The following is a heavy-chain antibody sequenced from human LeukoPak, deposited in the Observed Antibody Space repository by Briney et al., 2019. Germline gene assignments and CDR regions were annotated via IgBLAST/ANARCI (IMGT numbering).Heavy chain of an antibody. CDR3: ARKGYYDSSGSRHSWFDP. D-gene: IGHD3-22*01. J-gene: IGHJ5*02. V-gene: IGHV4-4*02. CDR1: GGSISSSNW. CDR2: IYHSGST. Sequence: SGTLSLTCAVSGGSISSSNWWSWVRQPPGKGLEWIGEIYHSGSTNYNPSLKSRVTISVDKSKNQFSLKLSSVTAADTAVYYCARKGYYDSSGSRHSWFDPWGQGTLVTVSS.